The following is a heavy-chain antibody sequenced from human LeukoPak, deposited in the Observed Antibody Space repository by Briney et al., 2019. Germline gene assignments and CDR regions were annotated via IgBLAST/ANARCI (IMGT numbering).Heavy chain of an antibody. CDR2: IYTSGST. V-gene: IGHV4-4*07. Sequence: PSETLSLTCTVSGGSISSYYWSWIRQPAGKGLEWIGRIYTSGSTYYNPSLKSRLTISVDTSNNQFSLKLNSVTAADTAIYYCARLFGRGYHSSGPQSYWSQGTLVTVSS. D-gene: IGHD3-22*01. CDR3: ARLFGRGYHSSGPQSY. CDR1: GGSISSYY. J-gene: IGHJ4*02.